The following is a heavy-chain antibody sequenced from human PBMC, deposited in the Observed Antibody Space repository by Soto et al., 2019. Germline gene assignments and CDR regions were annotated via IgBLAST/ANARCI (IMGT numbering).Heavy chain of an antibody. J-gene: IGHJ3*02. Sequence: GGSLRLSCAASGFTFDDYAMHWVRQAPGKGLEWVSGISWNSGSIGYADSVKGRFTISRDNAKNSLYLQMNSLRAEDTALYYCAKDLRGQWLIRGAFDIWGQGTMVTVSS. CDR3: AKDLRGQWLIRGAFDI. CDR1: GFTFDDYA. CDR2: ISWNSGSI. D-gene: IGHD6-19*01. V-gene: IGHV3-9*01.